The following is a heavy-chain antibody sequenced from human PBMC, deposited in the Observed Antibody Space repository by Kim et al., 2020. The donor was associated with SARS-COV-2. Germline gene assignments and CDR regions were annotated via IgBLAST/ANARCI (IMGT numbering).Heavy chain of an antibody. CDR2: TYYRSKWYN. J-gene: IGHJ5*02. Sequence: SQTLSLTCAISGDSVSSNSAAWNWIRQSPSRGLEWLGRTYYRSKWYNDYAVSVKSRITINPDTSKNQFSLQLNSVTPEDTAVYYCAREPEVVPAAILTNWFDPWGQGTLVTVSS. D-gene: IGHD2-2*01. V-gene: IGHV6-1*01. CDR1: GDSVSSNSAA. CDR3: AREPEVVPAAILTNWFDP.